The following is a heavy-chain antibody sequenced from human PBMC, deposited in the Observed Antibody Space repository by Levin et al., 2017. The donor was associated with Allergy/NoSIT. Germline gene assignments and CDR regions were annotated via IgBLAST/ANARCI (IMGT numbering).Heavy chain of an antibody. Sequence: SETLSLTCTVSGGSISSYYWSWIRQPPGKGLEWIGYIYYSGSTNYNPSLKSRVTISVDTSKNQFSLKLSSVTAADTAVYYCARGVDIGYSSGWLFSANNWFDPWGQGTLVTVSS. CDR2: IYYSGST. J-gene: IGHJ5*02. D-gene: IGHD6-19*01. CDR1: GGSISSYY. CDR3: ARGVDIGYSSGWLFSANNWFDP. V-gene: IGHV4-59*01.